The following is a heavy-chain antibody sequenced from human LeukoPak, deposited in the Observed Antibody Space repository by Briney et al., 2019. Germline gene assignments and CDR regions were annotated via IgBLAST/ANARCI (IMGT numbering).Heavy chain of an antibody. J-gene: IGHJ5*02. CDR2: IYYSGST. D-gene: IGHD2-15*01. Sequence: PSETLSLTCAVYGGSFSGYYWSWIRQPPGKGLEWIGYIYYSGSTNYNPSLKSRVTISVDTSKNQFSLKLSSVTAADTAVYYCARTIGYCSGGSCYSDDNWFDPWGQGTLVTVSS. V-gene: IGHV4-59*01. CDR3: ARTIGYCSGGSCYSDDNWFDP. CDR1: GGSFSGYY.